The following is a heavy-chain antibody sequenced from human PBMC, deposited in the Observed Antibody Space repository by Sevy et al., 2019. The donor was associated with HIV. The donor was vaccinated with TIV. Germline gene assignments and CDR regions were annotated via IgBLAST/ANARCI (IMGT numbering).Heavy chain of an antibody. CDR2: FDPKEGEP. V-gene: IGHV1-24*01. Sequence: ASVKVSCKVSGYTLTVFSMHWVRQAPGKGPEWMGGFDPKEGEPIYAQRFQGRVIMTEDTSTDTAYMELSGLRSEDTAIYFCAPLTLGGLETGVSFEIWGQGTPVTVSS. D-gene: IGHD3-16*01. CDR3: APLTLGGLETGVSFEI. CDR1: GYTLTVFS. J-gene: IGHJ1*01.